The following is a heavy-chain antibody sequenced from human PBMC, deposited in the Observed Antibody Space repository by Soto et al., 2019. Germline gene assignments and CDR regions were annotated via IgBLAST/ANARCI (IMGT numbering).Heavy chain of an antibody. CDR1: GGSFSGYY. J-gene: IGHJ4*02. CDR2: INHSGST. CDR3: AGGPKSSASRTNDY. D-gene: IGHD6-6*01. Sequence: QVQLQQWGAGLLKPSETLSLTCAVYGGSFSGYYWSWIRHPPGKGLEWSGEINHSGSTNYNPSHKSLVNISVDTSKNQFFVKLSPGTAEDTAVYYCAGGPKSSASRTNDYWGQGTLVTVSS. V-gene: IGHV4-34*01.